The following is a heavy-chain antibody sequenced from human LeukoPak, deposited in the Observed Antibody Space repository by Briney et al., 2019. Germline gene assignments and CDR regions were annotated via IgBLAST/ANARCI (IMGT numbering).Heavy chain of an antibody. Sequence: ASVKVSCKASGYTFTRYYMHWVRQAPGQGLEWMGRTNPNSGGTNYAQKFQGRVTMTRDTSISTAYMELSRLRSDDTAVYYCARTYYYGSGSTDYYYYYYMGVWGKGTTVTVSS. CDR3: ARTYYYGSGSTDYYYYYYMGV. J-gene: IGHJ6*03. CDR1: GYTFTRYY. D-gene: IGHD3-10*01. CDR2: TNPNSGGT. V-gene: IGHV1-2*06.